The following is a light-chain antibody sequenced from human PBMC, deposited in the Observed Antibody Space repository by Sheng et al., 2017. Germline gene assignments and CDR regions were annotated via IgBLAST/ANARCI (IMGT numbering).Light chain of an antibody. J-gene: IGLJ3*02. V-gene: IGLV3-21*01. Sequence: SYVVTQPPSVSVAPGETAKITCGGSTIGSKNVHWYLQKPAQAPVLVVYDDYNRNSGIPDRFSGSNSASVATLTISRVEAGDEADYYCQVWDRNSDHRVFGGGTKLTVL. CDR1: TIGSKN. CDR2: DDY. CDR3: QVWDRNSDHRV.